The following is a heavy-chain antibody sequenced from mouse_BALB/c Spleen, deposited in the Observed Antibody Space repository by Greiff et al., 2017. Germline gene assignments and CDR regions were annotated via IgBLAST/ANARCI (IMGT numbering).Heavy chain of an antibody. V-gene: IGHV5-12-1*01. CDR2: ISSGGGST. Sequence: EVMLVESGGGLVKPGGSLKLSCAASGFAFSSYDMSWVRQPPEKRLEWVAYISSGGGSTYYPDTVKGRFTISRDNAKNTLYLQMSSLKSEDTAMYYCASLYYGSKEGYFDYWGQGTTLTVSS. CDR3: ASLYYGSKEGYFDY. J-gene: IGHJ2*01. D-gene: IGHD1-1*01. CDR1: GFAFSSYD.